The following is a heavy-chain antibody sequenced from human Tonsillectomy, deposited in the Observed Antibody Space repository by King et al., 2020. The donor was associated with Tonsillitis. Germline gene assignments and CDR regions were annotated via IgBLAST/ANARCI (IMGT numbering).Heavy chain of an antibody. CDR1: GGSFRSYG. J-gene: IGHJ1*01. V-gene: IGHV1-69*01. D-gene: IGHD3-16*01. CDR3: AGGGYIYSPWEVYFHH. CDR2: INPIVGPA. Sequence: QLVQSGAEVKKPGSSVKVSCKAYGGSFRSYGITWVRQAPGQGLEWMGGINPIVGPAQYAQKFQGRVSMTADEVTTTAYMELSGLTSEDTAVYFCAGGGYIYSPWEVYFHHWGRGTLVTVSS.